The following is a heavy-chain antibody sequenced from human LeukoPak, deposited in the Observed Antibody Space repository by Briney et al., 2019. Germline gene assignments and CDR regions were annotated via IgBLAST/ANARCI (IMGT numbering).Heavy chain of an antibody. CDR3: ARGPNSNWSGLDF. J-gene: IGHJ4*02. Sequence: GGSLRLSCTASGFSFSGHWMHWARQLPGKGLVWVSRISLTGSTTSYADSVKGRFTVSRDNAKNTLYLQVNNLRAEDTAVYYCARGPNSNWSGLDFWGQGTLLTVSS. CDR1: GFSFSGHW. D-gene: IGHD6-6*01. V-gene: IGHV3-74*01. CDR2: ISLTGSTT.